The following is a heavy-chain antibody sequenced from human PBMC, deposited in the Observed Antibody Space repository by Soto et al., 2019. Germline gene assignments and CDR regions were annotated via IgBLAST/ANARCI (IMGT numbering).Heavy chain of an antibody. CDR3: ARDPGYCSGGSCYYFDY. CDR2: IYYSGST. J-gene: IGHJ4*02. Sequence: SETLSLTCTVSGGSISSGGYYWSWIRQHPGKGLEWIGYIYYSGSTYYNPSLKSRVTISVDTSKNQFSLKLSSVTAADTAMYYCARDPGYCSGGSCYYFDYWGQGTLVTVSS. D-gene: IGHD2-15*01. V-gene: IGHV4-31*03. CDR1: GGSISSGGYY.